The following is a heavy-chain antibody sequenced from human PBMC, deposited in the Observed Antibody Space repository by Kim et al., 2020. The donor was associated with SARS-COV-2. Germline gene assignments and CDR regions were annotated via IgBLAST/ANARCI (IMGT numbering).Heavy chain of an antibody. V-gene: IGHV4-59*01. CDR3: ARGGLGFTRGRFDP. J-gene: IGHJ5*02. Sequence: SETLSLSCTVSGGSMTFYHWSWIRQPPGQGLEWIGYISDSGTTNYNPSLKSRVTISIDTSKNQFSLILKSVTAADTAVYYCARGGLGFTRGRFDPWGQEILLTVSS. CDR2: ISDSGTT. CDR1: GGSMTFYH. D-gene: IGHD2-21*01.